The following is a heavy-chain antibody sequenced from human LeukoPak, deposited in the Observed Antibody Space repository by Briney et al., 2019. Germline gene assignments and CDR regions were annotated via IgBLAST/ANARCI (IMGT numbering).Heavy chain of an antibody. J-gene: IGHJ4*02. V-gene: IGHV3-23*01. CDR2: ISGSGGST. Sequence: PGGSLRLSCAASGFTFSSYAMSWVRQAPGKVLEWVSAISGSGGSTYYADSVKGRFTISRDNSKNTLYLQMNSLRAEDTAVYYCAKGIVGADTYYFDYWGQGTLVTVSS. CDR1: GFTFSSYA. CDR3: AKGIVGADTYYFDY. D-gene: IGHD1-26*01.